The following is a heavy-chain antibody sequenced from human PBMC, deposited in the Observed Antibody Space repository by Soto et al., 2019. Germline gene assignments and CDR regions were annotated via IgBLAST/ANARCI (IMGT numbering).Heavy chain of an antibody. CDR2: ISGSGART. CDR1: GFTFSRYS. D-gene: IGHD3-16*02. CDR3: ASVIVGPDRLFDY. J-gene: IGHJ4*02. V-gene: IGHV3-23*01. Sequence: GGSLRLSCAASGFTFSRYSMNWVRQAPGKGLEWVSTISGSGARTYYADPVKGRFTISRDNAKNSLYLQMNSLRAEDTAVYYCASVIVGPDRLFDYWGPGTLVTVSS.